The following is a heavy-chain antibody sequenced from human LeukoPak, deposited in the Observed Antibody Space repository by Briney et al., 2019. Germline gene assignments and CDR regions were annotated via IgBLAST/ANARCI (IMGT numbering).Heavy chain of an antibody. CDR3: TTEYDFYRFYYMDI. CDR1: GFTFDDYA. D-gene: IGHD3-3*01. Sequence: PGGSLRLSCAASGFTFDDYAMHWVRHAPGKGLEWVSGISWNSGSIGYADSVKGRFTISRDNAKNSLYLQMSSLITEDTAVYYCTTEYDFYRFYYMDIWGKGTTVTVSS. J-gene: IGHJ6*04. V-gene: IGHV3-9*01. CDR2: ISWNSGSI.